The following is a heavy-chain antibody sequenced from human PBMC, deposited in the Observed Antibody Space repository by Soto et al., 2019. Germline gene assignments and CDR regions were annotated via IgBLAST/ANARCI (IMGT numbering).Heavy chain of an antibody. CDR3: ARSSGIAAAGPYYFDY. D-gene: IGHD6-13*01. J-gene: IGHJ4*02. Sequence: SETLSLTCAVYGGSFSGYYWSWIRQPPGKGLEWIGEINHSGSTNYNPSLKSRVTISVDTSKNQFSLKLSSVTAADTAVYYCARSSGIAAAGPYYFDYWGQGTLVTVSS. CDR1: GGSFSGYY. V-gene: IGHV4-34*01. CDR2: INHSGST.